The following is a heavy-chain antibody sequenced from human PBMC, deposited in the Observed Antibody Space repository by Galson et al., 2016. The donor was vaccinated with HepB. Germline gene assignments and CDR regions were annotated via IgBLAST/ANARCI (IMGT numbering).Heavy chain of an antibody. J-gene: IGHJ4*02. CDR2: LRGSGGTT. CDR1: GISFSSSA. Sequence: SLIISCASSGISFSSSAMSWVRQAPGNGLERVSALRGSGGTTYYADSVKGRFTISRDNSKNTLYLQMNSLGAEDTAVYYCAKDPLLLGVVMSAATSWGQGTLVTVSP. CDR3: AKDPLLLGVVMSAATS. D-gene: IGHD2-15*01. V-gene: IGHV3-23*01.